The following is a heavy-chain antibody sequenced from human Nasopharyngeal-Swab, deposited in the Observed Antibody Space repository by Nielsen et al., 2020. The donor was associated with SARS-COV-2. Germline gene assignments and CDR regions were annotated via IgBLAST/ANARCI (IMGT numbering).Heavy chain of an antibody. V-gene: IGHV3-23*01. CDR1: GFTFSSYA. CDR3: AKDEGEGGGDY. CDR2: ISGSGGST. Sequence: GESLKISCAASGFTFSSYAMRWVRQAPGKGLEWVSAISGSGGSTYYADSVKGRFTISRDNSKNTLYLQMNSLSAEDTAVYYCAKDEGEGGGDYWGQGTLVTVSS. J-gene: IGHJ4*02. D-gene: IGHD3-16*01.